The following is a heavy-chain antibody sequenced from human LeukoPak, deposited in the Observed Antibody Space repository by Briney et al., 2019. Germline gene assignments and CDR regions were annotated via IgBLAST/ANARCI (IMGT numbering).Heavy chain of an antibody. Sequence: ASVKVSCKASGYTFTGYYMHWVRQAPGQGLEWMGWINPNSGGTNYAQKFQGRVTMTRDTSISTAYMELSRLRSDDTAVYYCARFSVWLGETNAFDIWGKGKMVTV. V-gene: IGHV1-2*02. CDR3: ARFSVWLGETNAFDI. J-gene: IGHJ3*02. D-gene: IGHD3-10*01. CDR1: GYTFTGYY. CDR2: INPNSGGT.